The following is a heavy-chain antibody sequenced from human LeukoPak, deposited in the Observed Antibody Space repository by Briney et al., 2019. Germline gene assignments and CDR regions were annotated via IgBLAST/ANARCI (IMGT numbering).Heavy chain of an antibody. Sequence: SETLSLTCAVYGGSFSGYYWSWIRQPPGKGLEWIGEINHSGSTNYNPSLKSRVTISVDTSKNQFSLKLSSVTAADTAVYYCARGTHYYGSGSYYGYWGQGTLVTVSS. CDR3: ARGTHYYGSGSYYGY. CDR2: INHSGST. CDR1: GGSFSGYY. J-gene: IGHJ4*02. D-gene: IGHD3-10*01. V-gene: IGHV4-34*01.